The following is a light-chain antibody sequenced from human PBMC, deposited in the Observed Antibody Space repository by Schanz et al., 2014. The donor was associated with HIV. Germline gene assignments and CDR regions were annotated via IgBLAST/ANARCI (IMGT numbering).Light chain of an antibody. J-gene: IGLJ2*01. CDR1: SSNIGAGYD. Sequence: QAVVTQPPSVSGAPGQRVTISCTGSSSNIGAGYDVHWYQQLPGTAPKLLIYGNSNRPSGVPDRFSGSKSGNTASLTISGLRAEDESDYYCCSYAGSSTLVFGGGTKLTVL. CDR3: CSYAGSSTLV. CDR2: GNS. V-gene: IGLV1-40*01.